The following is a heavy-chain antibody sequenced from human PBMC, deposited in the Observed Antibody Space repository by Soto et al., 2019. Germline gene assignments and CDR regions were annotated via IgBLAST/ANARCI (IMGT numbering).Heavy chain of an antibody. V-gene: IGHV4-30-2*01. CDR2: IYHSGST. CDR3: AAGGGLPRYS. D-gene: IGHD5-12*01. Sequence: QLQLQESGSGLVKPSQTLSLTCAVSGGSISSGGYSWSWIRQPPGKGLEWIGYIYHSGSTSYNPSLKSRVTTSVDRSKNQFSLTLSSVTAADTAVYYCAAGGGLPRYSWGQGTLVTVSS. J-gene: IGHJ4*02. CDR1: GGSISSGGYS.